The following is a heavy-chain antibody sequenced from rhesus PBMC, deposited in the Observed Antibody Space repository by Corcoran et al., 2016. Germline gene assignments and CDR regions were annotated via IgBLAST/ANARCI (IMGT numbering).Heavy chain of an antibody. Sequence: EVQLVAPGGGLVQPGGSLKLSCAASGFPFLSSGMSWVRQAPGKGREWGSAINSGGGSTYYADAVKGRFTISRDNSKNTLSLQMNSLRAEDTAVYYCAKGYSNYLGDYWGQGVLVTVSS. CDR2: INSGGGST. CDR1: GFPFLSSG. V-gene: IGHV3S5*01. J-gene: IGHJ4*01. CDR3: AKGYSNYLGDY. D-gene: IGHD4-23*01.